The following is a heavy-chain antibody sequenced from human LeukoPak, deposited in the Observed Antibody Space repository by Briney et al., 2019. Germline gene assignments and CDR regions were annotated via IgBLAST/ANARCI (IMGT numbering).Heavy chain of an antibody. V-gene: IGHV4-34*01. CDR2: INHSGST. D-gene: IGHD3-10*01. CDR3: ARGSKARSAFGSSYFDY. Sequence: NSSETLSLTCAVYGVSFSGYYWSWIRQPPGKGLEWIGEINHSGSTNYNPSLKSRVTISVDTSKNQFSLKLSSVTAADAAVYYCARGSKARSAFGSSYFDYWGQGTLVTVSS. J-gene: IGHJ4*02. CDR1: GVSFSGYY.